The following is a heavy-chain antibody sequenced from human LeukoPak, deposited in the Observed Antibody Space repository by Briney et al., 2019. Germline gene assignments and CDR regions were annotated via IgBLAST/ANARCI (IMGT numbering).Heavy chain of an antibody. V-gene: IGHV3-9*01. CDR2: ISWNSGNI. CDR3: AKGGAAADNYWYFDL. Sequence: TGRSLRLSCSASGFTFDDYAIHWVRQAPGKGLEWVSGISWNSGNITYGDSVKGQFTISRDNAKNSLYLQMNSLRTEDTALYYCAKGGAAADNYWYFDLWGRGTLVTVSS. J-gene: IGHJ2*01. CDR1: GFTFDDYA. D-gene: IGHD6-13*01.